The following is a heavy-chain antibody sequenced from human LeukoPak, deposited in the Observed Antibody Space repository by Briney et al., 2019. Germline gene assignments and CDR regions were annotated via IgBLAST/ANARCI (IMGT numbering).Heavy chain of an antibody. CDR3: AHSRGNYDAYDV. D-gene: IGHD3-16*01. J-gene: IGHJ3*01. V-gene: IGHV2-5*02. Sequence: GSGPTLVKPTQTLTLTCTFSGFSLSTSGMAVGWIRQPPGKALEWLAIIYWDDDKRYSPSLKSRLTITKDTSNNQLVLTMTNMDCVDTATYYCAHSRGNYDAYDVWGQGTMVTVSS. CDR2: IYWDDDK. CDR1: GFSLSTSGMA.